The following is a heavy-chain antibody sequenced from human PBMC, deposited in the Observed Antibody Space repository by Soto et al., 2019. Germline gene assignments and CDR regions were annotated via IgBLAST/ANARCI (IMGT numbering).Heavy chain of an antibody. Sequence: QVQLQESGPGLVKPSGTVSLTCAVSGVSISTNNWWTWVRQPPGKGLEWIGEIYHTGSTNHNPSLKNRVIISVDMSKNQVSLKLSSVTAADTAVYSCARTLSDSSGVDYWGQGTLVSVSS. D-gene: IGHD3-22*01. CDR3: ARTLSDSSGVDY. J-gene: IGHJ4*02. CDR1: GVSISTNNW. CDR2: IYHTGST. V-gene: IGHV4-4*02.